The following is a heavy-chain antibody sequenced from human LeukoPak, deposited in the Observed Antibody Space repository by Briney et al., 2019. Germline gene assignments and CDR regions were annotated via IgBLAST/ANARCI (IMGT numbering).Heavy chain of an antibody. D-gene: IGHD3-10*01. V-gene: IGHV1-2*04. CDR2: INPNSGGT. Sequence: ASVKVSCKASGYTFTGYYMHWVRQAPGQGLEWMGWINPNSGGTTYAQKFQGWVTMTRDTSISTAYMELSRLRSDDTAVYYCARPSGATMVRGTPKSWFDPWGQGTLVTVSS. J-gene: IGHJ5*02. CDR1: GYTFTGYY. CDR3: ARPSGATMVRGTPKSWFDP.